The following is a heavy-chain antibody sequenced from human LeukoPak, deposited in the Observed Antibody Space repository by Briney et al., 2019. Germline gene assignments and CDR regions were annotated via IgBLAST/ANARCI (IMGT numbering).Heavy chain of an antibody. D-gene: IGHD5-12*01. CDR1: GFTFSSYG. J-gene: IGHJ4*02. CDR3: AKDSKWLRLSGLFDY. V-gene: IGHV3-30*18. CDR2: ISYDGSNK. Sequence: GGSLRLSCAASGFTFSSYGMHWVRQAPGKGLEWVAVISYDGSNKYYADSVKGRFTISRDNSKNTLYLQMDSLRAEDTAVYYCAKDSKWLRLSGLFDYWGQGTLVTVSP.